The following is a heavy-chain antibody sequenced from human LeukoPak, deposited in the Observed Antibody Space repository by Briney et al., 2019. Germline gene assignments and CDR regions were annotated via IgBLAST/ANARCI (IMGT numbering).Heavy chain of an antibody. CDR3: AKDRTYYFDY. V-gene: IGHV3-23*01. CDR1: GFTFSSYA. J-gene: IGHJ4*02. CDR2: ISGSGGST. Sequence: GGSLRLSCAASGFTFSSYAISWVREAPGKGLEWVSAISGSGGSTYYADSVKGRFTISRDNSKKTLYLQMNSLRAEDTAVYYCAKDRTYYFDYWGQGTLVTVSS.